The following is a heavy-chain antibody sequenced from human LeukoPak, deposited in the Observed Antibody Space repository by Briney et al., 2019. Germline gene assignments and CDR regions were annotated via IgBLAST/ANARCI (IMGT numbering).Heavy chain of an antibody. J-gene: IGHJ4*02. CDR1: GFTFSSYG. CDR3: ASRLTQGDILPGYVTPGNF. D-gene: IGHD3-9*01. Sequence: GGSLRLSYAASGFTFSSYGMHWVRQTPGKGLEWVAVTSYDGSKKYYADSVRGRFTISRDNSKNTLYLQMNSLRSEDTAVYYCASRLTQGDILPGYVTPGNFWGQGTLVTVSS. V-gene: IGHV3-30*03. CDR2: TSYDGSKK.